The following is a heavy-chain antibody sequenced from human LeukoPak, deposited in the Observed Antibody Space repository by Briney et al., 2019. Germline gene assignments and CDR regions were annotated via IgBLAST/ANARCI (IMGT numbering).Heavy chain of an antibody. D-gene: IGHD2-2*01. V-gene: IGHV1-69*13. CDR3: ARDLTDIVVEHSDY. CDR2: IIPIFGTA. Sequence: SVKVSCKASGGTFSSYAISWVRQAPGQGLEWMGGIIPIFGTANYAQKFQGRVTITADESTSTAYMELSSLRSEDTAVYYCARDLTDIVVEHSDYWGQGTLVTVSS. CDR1: GGTFSSYA. J-gene: IGHJ4*02.